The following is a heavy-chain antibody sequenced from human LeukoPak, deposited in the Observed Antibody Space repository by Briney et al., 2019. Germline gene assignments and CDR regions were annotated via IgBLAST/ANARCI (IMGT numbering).Heavy chain of an antibody. CDR1: GVSISSGGYY. J-gene: IGHJ4*02. Sequence: RASETLSLTCTVSGVSISSGGYYWSWIRQHPGKGLEWIGYIYYSGSTYYNPSLKSRVTISLDTSKNQFSLKLSSVTAADTAVYYCARGSGWWGQPAYYFDYWGQGTLVTVSS. D-gene: IGHD6-19*01. CDR2: IYYSGST. V-gene: IGHV4-31*03. CDR3: ARGSGWWGQPAYYFDY.